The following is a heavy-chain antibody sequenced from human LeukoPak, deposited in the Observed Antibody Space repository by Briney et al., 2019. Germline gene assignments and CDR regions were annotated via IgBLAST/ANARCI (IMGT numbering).Heavy chain of an antibody. CDR3: ARVGVVVVAATPAHYGMDV. J-gene: IGHJ6*02. CDR2: IIPIFGTA. V-gene: IGHV1-69*13. Sequence: ASVKVSCKASGGTFSSYAISWVRQAPGQGLEWMGGIIPIFGTANYARKFQGRVTITADESTSTAYMELSSLRSEDTAVYYCARVGVVVVAATPAHYGMDVWGQGTTVTVSS. D-gene: IGHD2-15*01. CDR1: GGTFSSYA.